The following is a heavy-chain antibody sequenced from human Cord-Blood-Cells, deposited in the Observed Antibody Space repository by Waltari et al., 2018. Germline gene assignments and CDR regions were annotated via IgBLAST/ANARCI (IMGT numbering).Heavy chain of an antibody. CDR1: GYTFTGYY. J-gene: IGHJ4*02. D-gene: IGHD3-10*01. CDR2: INPNSGGT. Sequence: QVQLVQSGAEVKKPGASVKVTCKASGYTFTGYYMLQERQAPGQGLEWMGWINPNSGGTNYAKKFQGRVTMTRDTSISTAYMELSRLGSDDTAVYYCARPGMRVDYFDYWGQGTLVTVSS. CDR3: ARPGMRVDYFDY. V-gene: IGHV1-2*02.